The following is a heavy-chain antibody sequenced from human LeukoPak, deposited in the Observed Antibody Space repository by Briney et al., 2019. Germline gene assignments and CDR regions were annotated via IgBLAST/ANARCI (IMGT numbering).Heavy chain of an antibody. V-gene: IGHV4-34*01. CDR2: INHSGST. Sequence: PSETLSLTCAVYGGSFSGYYWSWIRQPPGKGLEWIGEINHSGSTNYNPSLKSRVTISVDTSKNQFSLKLSSVTAADTAVYYCARGGLVVVAAAGHGAFDIGGQGKMATVSA. D-gene: IGHD2-15*01. CDR3: ARGGLVVVAAAGHGAFDI. J-gene: IGHJ3*02. CDR1: GGSFSGYY.